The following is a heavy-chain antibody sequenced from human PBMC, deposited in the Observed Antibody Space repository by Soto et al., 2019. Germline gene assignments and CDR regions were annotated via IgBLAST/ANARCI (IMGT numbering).Heavy chain of an antibody. V-gene: IGHV5-10-1*01. CDR2: IGPSDSYT. J-gene: IGHJ4*02. Sequence: PGKSLKISCKGSGYSFTSYWISWVRQMPGKGLEWMGRIGPSDSYTTYSPSFQGHVTISADKSISTAYLQWSSLKASDTAMYYCARHSRNSGITMIVVAPFDYWGQGTLVTVSS. CDR3: ARHSRNSGITMIVVAPFDY. D-gene: IGHD3-22*01. CDR1: GYSFTSYW.